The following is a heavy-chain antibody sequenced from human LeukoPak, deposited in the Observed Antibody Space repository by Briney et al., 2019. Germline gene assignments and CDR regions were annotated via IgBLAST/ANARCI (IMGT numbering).Heavy chain of an antibody. CDR1: DGSIRATG. V-gene: IGHV4-59*12. CDR3: AREARAGYNLDPFDY. D-gene: IGHD5-24*01. CDR2: IYYNGGT. Sequence: SSETLSSTFTVLDGSIRATGSTWCRQPPGKGLEWIGYIYYNGGTSYNPSLKSRVTISVDTSKNQFSLKLSSVTAADTAVYYCAREARAGYNLDPFDYWGQGTLVTVSS. J-gene: IGHJ4*02.